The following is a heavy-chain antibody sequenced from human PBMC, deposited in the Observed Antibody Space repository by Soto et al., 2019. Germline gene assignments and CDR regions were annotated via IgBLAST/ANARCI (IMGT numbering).Heavy chain of an antibody. CDR1: GDSVSSNSAA. CDR3: ARGGNSSSWPYYFDY. D-gene: IGHD6-13*01. J-gene: IGHJ4*02. CDR2: TYYRSKWYN. Sequence: SHTLSLTCAISGDSVSSNSAAWNWIRQSPSRGLEWLGRTYYRSKWYNDYAVSVKSRITINPDTSKNQFSLQLNSVTPEDTAVYCCARGGNSSSWPYYFDYWGQGTLVSVSA. V-gene: IGHV6-1*01.